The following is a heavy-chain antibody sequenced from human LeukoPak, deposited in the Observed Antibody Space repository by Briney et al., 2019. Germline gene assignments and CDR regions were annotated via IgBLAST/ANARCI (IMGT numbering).Heavy chain of an antibody. J-gene: IGHJ4*02. CDR3: AKDGIFYYDSRGYYASYFDY. CDR2: ISGSGDTT. D-gene: IGHD3-22*01. CDR1: GFTFNNYA. V-gene: IGHV3-23*01. Sequence: GGSLRLSCVASGFTFNNYAMTWVRQVPGKGLEWVSAISGSGDTTHYADSVKGRFTISRDNSKNTLNLQMNSLRAEDTAVYYCAKDGIFYYDSRGYYASYFDYWGQGTLVTVSS.